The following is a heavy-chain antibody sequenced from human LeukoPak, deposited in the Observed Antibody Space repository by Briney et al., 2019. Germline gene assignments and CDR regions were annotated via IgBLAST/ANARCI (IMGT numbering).Heavy chain of an antibody. Sequence: GGSLRLSCAASGFTVSSNYMSWVRQAPGKGLEWVSVIYSGGSTDYADSVKGRFTISKDNSKNTLYLQMNSLRVEDTAVYYCAGPRYSGSYHDAFDIWGQGTLVTASS. J-gene: IGHJ3*02. V-gene: IGHV3-53*01. CDR2: IYSGGST. CDR3: AGPRYSGSYHDAFDI. D-gene: IGHD1-26*01. CDR1: GFTVSSNY.